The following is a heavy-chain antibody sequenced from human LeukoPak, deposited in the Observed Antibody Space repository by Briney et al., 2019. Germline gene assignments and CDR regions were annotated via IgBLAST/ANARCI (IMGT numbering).Heavy chain of an antibody. CDR1: GFTFSSYA. Sequence: GGSLRLSCAASGFTFSSYAMNWVRQAPGKGLEWVSGVSGGGGATYYADSVKGRFTISRDNSKNTLYLQMSSLRAEDTAIYYCAKDLEAMIRYYFDYWGQGTLVTVSS. D-gene: IGHD3-22*01. J-gene: IGHJ4*02. V-gene: IGHV3-23*01. CDR3: AKDLEAMIRYYFDY. CDR2: VSGGGGAT.